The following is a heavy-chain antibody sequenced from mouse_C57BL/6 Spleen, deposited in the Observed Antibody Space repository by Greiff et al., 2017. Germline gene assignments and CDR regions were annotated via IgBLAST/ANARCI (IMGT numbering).Heavy chain of an antibody. CDR2: INPGSGGT. D-gene: IGHD2-2*01. Sequence: QVQLQQSGAELVRPGTSVPVSCKASGYAFTNYLIEWVKQRPGQGLEWIGVINPGSGGTNYNEKFKGKATLTADKSSSTAYMQLSSLTSEDAAVYFCARSGWLRRGDWGQGTTLTVSS. V-gene: IGHV1-54*01. CDR1: GYAFTNYL. J-gene: IGHJ2*01. CDR3: ARSGWLRRGD.